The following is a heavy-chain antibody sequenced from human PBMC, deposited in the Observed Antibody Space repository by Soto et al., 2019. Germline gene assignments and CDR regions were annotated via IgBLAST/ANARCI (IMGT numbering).Heavy chain of an antibody. V-gene: IGHV3-23*01. J-gene: IGHJ4*02. Sequence: GGSLRLSCAASGFTFSSYAMSWVRQAPGKGLEWVSAISGSGGSTYYADSVKGRFTISRDNSKNTLDLQMNSLRAEDTAVYYCAKDPLGVVINPSADYWGQGTLVTVSS. CDR1: GFTFSSYA. CDR2: ISGSGGST. D-gene: IGHD3-3*01. CDR3: AKDPLGVVINPSADY.